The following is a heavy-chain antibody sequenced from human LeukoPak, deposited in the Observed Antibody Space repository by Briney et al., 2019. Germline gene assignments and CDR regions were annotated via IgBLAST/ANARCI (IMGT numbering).Heavy chain of an antibody. D-gene: IGHD6-13*01. CDR1: GFTLSSYA. CDR3: ANSGSWSQYFDY. V-gene: IGHV3-30-3*01. J-gene: IGHJ4*02. CDR2: ISYDGSNK. Sequence: GRSLRLSCAASGFTLSSYAMHWVRQAPGKGLEWVAVISYDGSNKYYADSVKGRFTISRDNSKNTLYLQMNSLRAEDTAVYYCANSGSWSQYFDYWGQGTLVTVSS.